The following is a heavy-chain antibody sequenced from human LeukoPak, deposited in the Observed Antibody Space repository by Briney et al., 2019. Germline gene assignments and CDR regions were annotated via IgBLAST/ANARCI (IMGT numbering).Heavy chain of an antibody. CDR2: ISSYGGST. D-gene: IGHD2-21*02. CDR1: GFTFSDYA. Sequence: GGSLRLSCAASGFTFSDYAMSWVRQAPGKGLDWVSTISSYGGSTYYADSVKGRFTISRDNSKNTLYLRMNSLRAEDTAVYFCAKDSPSVTATPHDYWGQGALVTVSS. CDR3: AKDSPSVTATPHDY. J-gene: IGHJ4*02. V-gene: IGHV3-23*01.